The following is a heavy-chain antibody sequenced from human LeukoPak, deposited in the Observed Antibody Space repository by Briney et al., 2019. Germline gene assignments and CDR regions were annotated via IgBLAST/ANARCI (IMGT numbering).Heavy chain of an antibody. CDR1: GSRFTFFW. CDR3: ARRRDLYSGSYYRFDY. Sequence: GASLQISSRGSGSRFTFFWIGWVRPMPGKGLGWLGIFSPGDSDTRYSPSFQGQVTISADKSISTAYLPCSSLKASDTAMYYCARRRDLYSGSYYRFDYWGQGTLVTVSS. D-gene: IGHD1-26*01. V-gene: IGHV5-51*01. J-gene: IGHJ4*02. CDR2: FSPGDSDT.